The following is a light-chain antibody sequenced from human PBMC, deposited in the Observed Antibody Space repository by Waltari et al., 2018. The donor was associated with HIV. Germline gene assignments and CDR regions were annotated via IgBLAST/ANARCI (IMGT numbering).Light chain of an antibody. Sequence: DIHMTQSPPTLTASIGDRINITCRASQTVGDWLAWYQQKPGEAPSLLIYRATIIETGVPSRFSGSASGTDFTLAIESLQPDDSATYYCHQYSDYLGSFGQGTRV. J-gene: IGKJ1*01. CDR3: HQYSDYLGS. CDR2: RAT. V-gene: IGKV1-5*03. CDR1: QTVGDW.